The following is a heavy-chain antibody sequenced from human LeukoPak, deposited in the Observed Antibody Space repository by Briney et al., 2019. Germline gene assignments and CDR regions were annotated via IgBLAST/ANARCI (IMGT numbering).Heavy chain of an antibody. CDR3: ERHEAMDDY. CDR1: GYGFTRDW. J-gene: IGHJ4*02. D-gene: IGHD5-18*01. CDR2: IDPSDSYT. Sequence: PGESLQSSSQGSGYGFTRDWISWVRPMPGKGLGWMGRIDPSDSYTNYSPSFQGHVAISADKSISTAYLQWSSLKASDTAMYYCERHEAMDDYWGQGTLVTVSS. V-gene: IGHV5-10-1*01.